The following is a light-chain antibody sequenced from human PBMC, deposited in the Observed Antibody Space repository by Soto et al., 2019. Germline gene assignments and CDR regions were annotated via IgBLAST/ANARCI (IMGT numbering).Light chain of an antibody. V-gene: IGLV1-51*01. Sequence: QSVLTQPPSVSAAPGQKVTISCSGSSSNIGNNYVSWYQHLPGTAPKLLIYDNDNRPSGIPDRFSGSKSGTSAALGITGLQTGDEAYYYCGTWDSSLSAVVFGGGTQLTVL. J-gene: IGLJ3*02. CDR2: DND. CDR3: GTWDSSLSAVV. CDR1: SSNIGNNY.